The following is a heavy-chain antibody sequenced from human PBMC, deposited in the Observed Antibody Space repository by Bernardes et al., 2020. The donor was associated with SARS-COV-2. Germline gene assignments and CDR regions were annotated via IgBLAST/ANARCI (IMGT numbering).Heavy chain of an antibody. CDR3: AKDLSSGSHRGYFDF. J-gene: IGHJ4*02. CDR1: GFTFNTYA. Sequence: GGSLRLSCAASGFTFNTYAMSWVRQAPGKGLEWVSAVSGSGGYTYYPDSVKGRFTVSRDNSRNTVYLQMNSLRAEDTAVYYCAKDLSSGSHRGYFDFWGQGTLVTVSS. D-gene: IGHD3-22*01. CDR2: VSGSGGYT. V-gene: IGHV3-23*01.